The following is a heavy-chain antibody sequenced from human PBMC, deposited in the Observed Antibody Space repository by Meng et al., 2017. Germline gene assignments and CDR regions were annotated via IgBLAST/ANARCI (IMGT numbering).Heavy chain of an antibody. V-gene: IGHV7-4-1*02. CDR1: GYTFTSYA. CDR2: INTNTGNP. CDR3: AREGLLRYFDWLLGGPYYFDY. J-gene: IGHJ4*02. D-gene: IGHD3-9*01. Sequence: ASVTVSCQASGYTFTSYAMNWVRQAPGQGLEWMGWINTNTGNPTYAQGFTGRFVFSLDTSVSTAYLQISSLKAEDTAVYYCAREGLLRYFDWLLGGPYYFDYWGQGTLVTVSS.